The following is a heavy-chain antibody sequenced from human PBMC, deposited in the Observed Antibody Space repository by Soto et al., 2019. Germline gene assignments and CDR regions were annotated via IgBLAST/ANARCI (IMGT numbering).Heavy chain of an antibody. CDR3: ARSRPPRTGSTFDY. D-gene: IGHD3-9*01. CDR1: GGSVSSGSYY. J-gene: IGHJ4*02. Sequence: PSETLSLICTVSGGSVSSGSYYWSWIRQPPGKGLEWIGYIYYSGSTNYNPSLKSRVTISVDTSKNQFSLKLSSVTAADTAVYYCARSRPPRTGSTFDYWGQGTLVTVSS. CDR2: IYYSGST. V-gene: IGHV4-61*01.